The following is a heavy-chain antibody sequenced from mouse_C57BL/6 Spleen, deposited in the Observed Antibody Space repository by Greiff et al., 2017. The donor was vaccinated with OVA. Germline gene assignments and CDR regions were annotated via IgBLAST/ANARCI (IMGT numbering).Heavy chain of an antibody. CDR3: ARQGVTAQATSWFAY. Sequence: EVKLVESGGDLVKPGGSLKLSCAASGFTFSSYGMSWVRQTPDKRLEWVATISSGGSYTYYPDSVKGRFTISRDNAKNTLYLQMSSLKSEDTAMYYCARQGVTAQATSWFAYWGQGTLVTVSA. CDR2: ISSGGSYT. CDR1: GFTFSSYG. J-gene: IGHJ3*01. D-gene: IGHD3-2*02. V-gene: IGHV5-6*01.